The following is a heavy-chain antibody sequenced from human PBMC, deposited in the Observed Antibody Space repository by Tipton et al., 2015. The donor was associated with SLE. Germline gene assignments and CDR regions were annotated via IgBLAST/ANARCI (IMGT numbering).Heavy chain of an antibody. CDR2: IYHSGST. Sequence: TLSLTCTVSGYSISSGYYWGWIRQPPGKGLEWIGSIYHSGSTYYNPSLKSRVTISVDTSKNQFSLKLSSVTAADTAVYYCASYPYGSGSSPFRGQGTLVTVSS. J-gene: IGHJ4*02. CDR1: GYSISSGYY. D-gene: IGHD3-10*01. V-gene: IGHV4-38-2*02. CDR3: ASYPYGSGSSPF.